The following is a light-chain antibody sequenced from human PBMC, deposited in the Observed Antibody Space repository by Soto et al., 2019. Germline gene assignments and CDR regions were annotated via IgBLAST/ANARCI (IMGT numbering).Light chain of an antibody. CDR3: ETWDSNTHTV. J-gene: IGLJ3*02. Sequence: QPVLTQSSSASASLGSSVKLTCTLSSGHSSYIIAWHQQQPWKAPRYLMKLEGSGSYNKGSGVPDRFSGSSSGADRYLTISILQFEDEADYYCETWDSNTHTVFGGGTKLTVL. CDR2: LEGSGSY. CDR1: SGHSSYI. V-gene: IGLV4-60*02.